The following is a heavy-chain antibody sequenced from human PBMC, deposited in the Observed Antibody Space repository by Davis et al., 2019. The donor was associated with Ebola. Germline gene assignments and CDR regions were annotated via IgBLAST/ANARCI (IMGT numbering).Heavy chain of an antibody. CDR3: TTDFSFVLWFGEPPFDY. J-gene: IGHJ4*02. CDR2: IKSKTDGGTT. D-gene: IGHD3-10*01. CDR1: GFTFSNAW. V-gene: IGHV3-15*01. Sequence: PGGSLRLSCAASGFTFSNAWMSWVRQAPGKGLEWVGRIKSKTDGGTTDYAAPVKGRFTISRDDSKNTVYLQMNSLKTEDTAVYYCTTDFSFVLWFGEPPFDYWGQRTLVTVSS.